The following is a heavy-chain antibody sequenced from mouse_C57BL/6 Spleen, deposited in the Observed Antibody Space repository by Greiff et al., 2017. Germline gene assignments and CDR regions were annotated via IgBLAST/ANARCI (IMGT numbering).Heavy chain of an antibody. CDR3: VSSYLIYIGDHYAMAY. Sequence: EVQLVESGGGLVQPKGSLKLSCAASGFTFNTYAMHWVRQAPGKGLEWVARIRSKSSNYATYYADSVKDRFTISRDDSQSMLYLQMNNLKAEYTAMYYDVSSYLIYIGDHYAMAYWGQGTSVTVSS. CDR2: IRSKSSNYAT. J-gene: IGHJ4*01. CDR1: GFTFNTYA. D-gene: IGHD2-13*01. V-gene: IGHV10-3*01.